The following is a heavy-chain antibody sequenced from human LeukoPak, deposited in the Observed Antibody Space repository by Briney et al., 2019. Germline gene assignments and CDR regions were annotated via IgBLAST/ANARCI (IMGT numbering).Heavy chain of an antibody. D-gene: IGHD6-19*01. V-gene: IGHV3-53*05. CDR2: IYSGGST. CDR3: ARDQYSSGWPFDY. Sequence: GGSLRLSCAASGLTVSSNYMSWVRQAPGKGLEWVSVIYSGGSTYYADSVKGRFTISRDNSKNTLYLQMNSLRAEDTAVYYCARDQYSSGWPFDYWGQGTLVTVSS. CDR1: GLTVSSNY. J-gene: IGHJ4*02.